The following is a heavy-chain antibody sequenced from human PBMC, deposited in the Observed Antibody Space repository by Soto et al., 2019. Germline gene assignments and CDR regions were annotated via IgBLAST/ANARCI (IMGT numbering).Heavy chain of an antibody. CDR1: GGSISSSSYY. Sequence: PSETLSLTCTVSGGSISSSSYYWGWIRQPPGKGLEWIGSIYYSGSTYYNPSLKSRVTISVDTSKNQFSLKLSSVTAADTAVYYCARHASDCSGGCCYFVYYFDYWGQGTLVTVSS. V-gene: IGHV4-39*01. CDR2: IYYSGST. J-gene: IGHJ4*02. D-gene: IGHD2-15*01. CDR3: ARHASDCSGGCCYFVYYFDY.